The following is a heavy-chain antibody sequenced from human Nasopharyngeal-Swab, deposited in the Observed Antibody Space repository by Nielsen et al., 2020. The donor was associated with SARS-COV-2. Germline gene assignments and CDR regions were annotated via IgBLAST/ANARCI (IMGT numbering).Heavy chain of an antibody. V-gene: IGHV3-30*04. CDR1: GFTFSSYT. CDR2: TSYDASNK. J-gene: IGHJ6*02. Sequence: GESLKISCAASGFTFSSYTIHWVRQAPGKGLEWVAVTSYDASNKYYADSVKGRFTLSRDNSKNTLYLQMNSLRAEDTAVYYCAREMITFGGVIGDYYGMDVWGQGTTVTVSS. D-gene: IGHD3-16*02. CDR3: AREMITFGGVIGDYYGMDV.